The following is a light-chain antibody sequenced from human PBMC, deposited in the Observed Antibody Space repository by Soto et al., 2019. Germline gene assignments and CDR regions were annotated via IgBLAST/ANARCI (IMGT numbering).Light chain of an antibody. Sequence: DIQMTQSPSSLSASVGDRVTITCQASQAINDYLTWYQQKPGKDPKLLIYEASNLETGVPSRFSGSGSGTHFTFTISSLQPEDIATYYCQQYDNLPITFGQGTRLEIK. CDR2: EAS. CDR1: QAINDY. CDR3: QQYDNLPIT. J-gene: IGKJ5*01. V-gene: IGKV1-33*01.